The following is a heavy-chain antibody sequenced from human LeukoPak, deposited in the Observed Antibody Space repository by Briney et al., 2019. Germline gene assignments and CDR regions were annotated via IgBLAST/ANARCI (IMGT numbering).Heavy chain of an antibody. D-gene: IGHD4-17*01. Sequence: GGSLRLSCAASGFTFSSYAMSWVRQAPGKGLEWVSAISGSGGSTYYADSVKGRFTISRDNSKNTLYLQMNSLRAEDTAVYYCAKDLNYGDAYGMDVWGQGTTVTVSS. CDR3: AKDLNYGDAYGMDV. J-gene: IGHJ6*02. CDR1: GFTFSSYA. CDR2: ISGSGGST. V-gene: IGHV3-23*01.